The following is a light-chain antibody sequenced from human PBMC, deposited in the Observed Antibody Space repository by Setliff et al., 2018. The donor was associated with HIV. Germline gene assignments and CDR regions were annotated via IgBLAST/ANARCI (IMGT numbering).Light chain of an antibody. V-gene: IGLV2-23*02. CDR3: WSYAGSDTWI. Sequence: QSVLTQPASVSGSPGQSITTSCTGTSSDVGGYNYVSWYQHYPGKAPKLMIYDVTTRPSGVSNRFSGSKSGNTASLTISGLQAEDEADYYCWSYAGSDTWIFGGGTQLTV. J-gene: IGLJ2*01. CDR2: DVT. CDR1: SSDVGGYNY.